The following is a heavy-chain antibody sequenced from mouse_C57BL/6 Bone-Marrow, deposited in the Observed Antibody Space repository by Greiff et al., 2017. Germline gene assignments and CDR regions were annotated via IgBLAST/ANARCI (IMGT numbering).Heavy chain of an antibody. Sequence: QVQLKQPGAELVMPGASVKLSCKASGYTFTSYWMHWVKQRPGQGLEWIGEIDPSDSYTNYNQKFKGKATLTVEKSSSTAYMQLSSLTSEDSAVYYCARRRDYWGQGTSVTVSS. V-gene: IGHV1-69*01. CDR3: ARRRDY. CDR1: GYTFTSYW. CDR2: IDPSDSYT. J-gene: IGHJ4*01.